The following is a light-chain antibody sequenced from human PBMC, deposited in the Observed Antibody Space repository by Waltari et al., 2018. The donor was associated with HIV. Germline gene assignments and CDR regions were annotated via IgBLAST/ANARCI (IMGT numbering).Light chain of an antibody. J-gene: IGLJ2*01. CDR3: QSYDITLSASVV. Sequence: QSVLTQPPSVSGAPGPRVTTSCTGSPSNIGADYDVHWYQQIPGTAPKLLISGNKNRPSGVPDRFSASKSGTSASLTITGLQAEDEADYFCQSYDITLSASVVFGGGTKLTVL. V-gene: IGLV1-40*01. CDR1: PSNIGADYD. CDR2: GNK.